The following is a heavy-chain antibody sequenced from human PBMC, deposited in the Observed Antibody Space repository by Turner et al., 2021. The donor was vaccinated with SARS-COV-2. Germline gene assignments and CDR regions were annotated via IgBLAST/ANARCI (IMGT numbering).Heavy chain of an antibody. D-gene: IGHD4-4*01. CDR1: GGSISSSSYY. CDR2: IYYSGST. CDR3: ATEMTTVTLYYYYGMDV. V-gene: IGHV4-39*01. J-gene: IGHJ6*02. Sequence: QLQLQESGPGLVKPSETLSLTCTVSGGSISSSSYYWGWISQPPGKGLEWIGSIYYSGSTYYNPSLKSRVTISVDTSKNQFTLKLSSVTAADTAVYYCATEMTTVTLYYYYGMDVWGQGTTVTVSS.